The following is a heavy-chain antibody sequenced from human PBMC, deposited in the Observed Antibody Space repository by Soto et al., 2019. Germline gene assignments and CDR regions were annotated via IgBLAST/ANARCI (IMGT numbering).Heavy chain of an antibody. CDR1: GGSFSGYY. V-gene: IGHV4-34*11. CDR2: VYYTGTT. Sequence: SETLSLTCAVYGGSFSGYYWTWIRQPPGKGLEWIGFVYYTGTTNYNPSLKSRVTISVDTSKNQFSLKLSSVTAADTAVYYCTRANYLYYGSGGYLYYFDYWGRGTLVTVSS. D-gene: IGHD3-10*01. CDR3: TRANYLYYGSGGYLYYFDY. J-gene: IGHJ4*02.